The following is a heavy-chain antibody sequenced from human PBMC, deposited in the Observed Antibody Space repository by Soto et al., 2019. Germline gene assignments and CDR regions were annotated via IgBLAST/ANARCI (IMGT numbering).Heavy chain of an antibody. CDR3: ARANTAMVPTWFDP. CDR2: IIPIFGTA. V-gene: IGHV1-69*13. J-gene: IGHJ5*02. Sequence: ASVKVSCKASGGTFSSYAISWVRQAPGQGLEWMGGIIPIFGTANYAQKFQGRVTITADESTSTAYMELSSLRSEDTAVYYCARANTAMVPTWFDPWGQGTLVTVSS. CDR1: GGTFSSYA. D-gene: IGHD5-18*01.